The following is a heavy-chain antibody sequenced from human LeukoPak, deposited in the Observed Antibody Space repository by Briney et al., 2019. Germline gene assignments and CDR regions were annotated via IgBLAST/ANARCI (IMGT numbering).Heavy chain of an antibody. Sequence: GGSLRLSCGASGFTFSSYIMNWVRQAPGKGLEWVSSISSGNSYINYADSVKGRFTISRDNAKNSLYLLLNSLRAEDTAVYYCARVQFWAGYAALDIWGQGTMVTVSS. J-gene: IGHJ3*02. CDR3: ARVQFWAGYAALDI. V-gene: IGHV3-21*01. CDR1: GFTFSSYI. D-gene: IGHD5-12*01. CDR2: ISSGNSYI.